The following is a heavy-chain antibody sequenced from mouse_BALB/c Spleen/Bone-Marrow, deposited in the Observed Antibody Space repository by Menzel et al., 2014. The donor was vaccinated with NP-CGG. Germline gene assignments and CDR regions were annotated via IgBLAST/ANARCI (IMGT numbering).Heavy chain of an antibody. CDR2: IDPETGGT. J-gene: IGHJ1*01. CDR3: TRDGSGRWYFDV. CDR1: GYTFTDYE. V-gene: IGHV1-15*01. Sequence: QVQLQQPGAELVRPGASVTLSCKASGYTFTDYEMHWVKQTPVHGLEWIGAIDPETGGTAYNQKFKGKATLTADKSSSTAYMELRSLTSEDSAVYYCTRDGSGRWYFDVWGAGTTVTVSS. D-gene: IGHD1-1*01.